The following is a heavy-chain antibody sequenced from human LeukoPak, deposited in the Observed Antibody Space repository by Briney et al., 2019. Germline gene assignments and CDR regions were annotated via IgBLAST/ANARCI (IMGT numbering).Heavy chain of an antibody. CDR3: ARDSSPYCGDDCYFDAFDL. D-gene: IGHD2-21*02. V-gene: IGHV3-7*03. CDR1: EFTFGSYW. Sequence: PGGSLRLSCVASEFTFGSYWMTWVRQAPGKGLEWVANINQDGRKEHYVDSVKGRFTISRDNAKNFLYLQMNGLRAEDTVVYYCARDSSPYCGDDCYFDAFDLWGQGTVVTVSS. J-gene: IGHJ3*01. CDR2: INQDGRKE.